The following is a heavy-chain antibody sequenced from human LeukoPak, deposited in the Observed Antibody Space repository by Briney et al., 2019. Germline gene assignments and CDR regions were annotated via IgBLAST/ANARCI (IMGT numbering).Heavy chain of an antibody. CDR2: IGAAGDT. CDR1: GFTFSRYD. D-gene: IGHD3-10*01. J-gene: IGHJ6*02. Sequence: GGSLRLSCAASGFTFSRYDMLWVRQAPGKGLEWVSGIGAAGDTFYPDSVKGRFTISRENAKSSLYLQMNSLRAGDTAVYYCARDTMVREPYAMDVWGQGTTVTVSS. CDR3: ARDTMVREPYAMDV. V-gene: IGHV3-13*04.